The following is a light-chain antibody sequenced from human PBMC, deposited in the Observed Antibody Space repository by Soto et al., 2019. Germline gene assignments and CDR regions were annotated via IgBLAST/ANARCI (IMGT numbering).Light chain of an antibody. CDR3: SSYAGNNNVV. J-gene: IGLJ2*01. CDR1: SSDVGDYKF. V-gene: IGLV2-8*01. Sequence: QSALTQPRSASGSPGQSVTISCTGTSSDVGDYKFVSWYQQHPGKAPKLMIYEVSRRPSGVPDRFSGSKSGNTASLTVSGLQAEDEADYYCSSYAGNNNVVFGGGTKVTVL. CDR2: EVS.